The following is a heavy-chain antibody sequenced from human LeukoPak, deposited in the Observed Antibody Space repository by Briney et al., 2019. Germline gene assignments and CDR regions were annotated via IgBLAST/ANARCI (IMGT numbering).Heavy chain of an antibody. D-gene: IGHD4-17*01. CDR2: IYYSGST. J-gene: IGHJ3*02. V-gene: IGHV4-39*07. CDR3: ARDGVTTNAFDI. Sequence: SETLSLTCTVSGGSISSSSYYWGWIRQPPGKGLEWIGSIYYSGSTYYNPSLKSRVTMSVDTSKNHFSLKLSSVTAADTAVYYCARDGVTTNAFDIWGQGTMVTVSS. CDR1: GGSISSSSYY.